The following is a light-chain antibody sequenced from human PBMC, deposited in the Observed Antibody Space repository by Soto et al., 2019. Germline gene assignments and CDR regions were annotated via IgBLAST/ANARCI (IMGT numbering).Light chain of an antibody. J-gene: IGKJ4*01. CDR1: QDIGND. V-gene: IGKV1-17*01. CDR2: AAS. CDR3: QQYNSYPLT. Sequence: MQMTHSPSSLSASVGDRVTITCRATQDIGNDLGWYQQKPGKAPKLLIYAASSLQSGVPSRFSGSGSGTEFTLTIGSLQPDDFATYYCQQYNSYPLTFGGGTMVDIK.